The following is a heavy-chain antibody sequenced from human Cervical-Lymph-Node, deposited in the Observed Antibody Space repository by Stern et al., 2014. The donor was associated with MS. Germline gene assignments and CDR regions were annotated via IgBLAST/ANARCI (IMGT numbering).Heavy chain of an antibody. V-gene: IGHV1-18*04. D-gene: IGHD3-16*02. CDR3: ARDGHRRYYYYSGMDV. CDR1: DYTFSNYG. J-gene: IGHJ6*02. Sequence: QVQLVQSGAEVKKPGASVKVSCKASDYTFSNYGISWVRQAPGQGLEWMGWISGYNGYTHYAQNLQGRVTMTTDTSTSTAYMELRSLESDDTAVYYCARDGHRRYYYYSGMDVWGQGTTVTVSS. CDR2: ISGYNGYT.